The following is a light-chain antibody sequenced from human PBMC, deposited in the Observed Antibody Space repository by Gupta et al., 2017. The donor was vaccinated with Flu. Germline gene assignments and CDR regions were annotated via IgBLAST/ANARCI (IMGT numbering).Light chain of an antibody. J-gene: IGLJ2*01. CDR1: TGAVTTGHW. V-gene: IGLV7-46*01. CDR3: MMSGCGGVA. Sequence: QDAVTQEPSLTVSPGGTVILTCGLSTGAVTTGHWPYWFQQKPGQAPRTLIYDTTNKQSWTPARFSGSLLGGKAALTLSGAQTEDEDDYYCMMSGCGGVAFGGGTKLTVL. CDR2: DTT.